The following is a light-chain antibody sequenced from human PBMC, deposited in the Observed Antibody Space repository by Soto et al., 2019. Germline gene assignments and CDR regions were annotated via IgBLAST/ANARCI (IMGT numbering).Light chain of an antibody. V-gene: IGKV3-11*01. CDR3: QQRSNWLIS. CDR1: QSVSGY. Sequence: EIVLTQSPATLSLSPGERATLSCRASQSVSGYLAWNQQKPGQAPRLLIYDGSHRAAGIPSRFSGSGSGTDFNLTISGLEPEDFAVYYCQQRSNWLISFGPGTKVDIK. CDR2: DGS. J-gene: IGKJ3*01.